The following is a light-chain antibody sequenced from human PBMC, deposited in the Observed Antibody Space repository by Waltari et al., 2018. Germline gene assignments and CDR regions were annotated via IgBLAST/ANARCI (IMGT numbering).Light chain of an antibody. CDR2: GAS. CDR3: QQYGSSPRT. Sequence: EIVLTQSPGTLSLSPGERATPSCRASQSVSSSYLAWYQQKPGQAPRLLIHGASSRATGIPDRFSGSGSGTDFTLTISRLEPEDFAVYYCQQYGSSPRTFGQGTKVEIK. CDR1: QSVSSSY. V-gene: IGKV3-20*01. J-gene: IGKJ1*01.